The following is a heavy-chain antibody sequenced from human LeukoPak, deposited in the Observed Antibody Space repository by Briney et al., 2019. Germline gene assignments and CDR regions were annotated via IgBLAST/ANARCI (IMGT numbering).Heavy chain of an antibody. Sequence: GGSLRLSCAASGFTFSSYGMHWVRQAPGKGLEWVAVIWYDGSNKYYADSVKGRFTIPRDNSKNTLYLQMNSLRAEDTAVYYCARVIAVAGLDYWGQGTLVTVSS. V-gene: IGHV3-33*01. CDR1: GFTFSSYG. CDR2: IWYDGSNK. J-gene: IGHJ4*02. CDR3: ARVIAVAGLDY. D-gene: IGHD6-19*01.